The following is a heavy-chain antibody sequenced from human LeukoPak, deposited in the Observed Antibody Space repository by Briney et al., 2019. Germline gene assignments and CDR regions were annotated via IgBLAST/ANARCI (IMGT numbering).Heavy chain of an antibody. CDR2: ISGWGETI. CDR1: GFTFRSSA. D-gene: IGHD2-8*01. V-gene: IGHV3-23*01. CDR3: AKVGEVSTKFDY. J-gene: IGHJ4*02. Sequence: QPGGSLRLSCAASGFTFRSSAMTWVRQAPGKGLEWVSAISGWGETIYYADSVKGRFTISRDNSKNTLYLQMNSLRAEDTAIYYCAKVGEVSTKFDYWGQGTLVTVSS.